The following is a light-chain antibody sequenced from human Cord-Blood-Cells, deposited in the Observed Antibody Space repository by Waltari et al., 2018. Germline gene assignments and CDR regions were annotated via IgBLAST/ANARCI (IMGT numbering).Light chain of an antibody. CDR1: SSDVGGYNY. Sequence: QSALTQPASVSGSPGQSITISCTGTSSDVGGYNYVSWYQQHPGKAPKLMIYDVSNRHSGVSNRFSGSKSGNTAPLTISGLQAEDEADYYCSSYTSSSTLYVFGTGTKVTVL. CDR3: SSYTSSSTLYV. CDR2: DVS. J-gene: IGLJ1*01. V-gene: IGLV2-14*01.